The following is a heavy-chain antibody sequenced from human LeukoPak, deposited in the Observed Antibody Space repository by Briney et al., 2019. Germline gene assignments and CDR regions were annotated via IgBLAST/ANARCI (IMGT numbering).Heavy chain of an antibody. CDR3: AKVVRPGNYYDSFDY. Sequence: GGSLRLSCAASGFTFSSYGMHWVRQAPGKGLEWVAVIWYDGSNKYYADSAKGRFTISRDNSKNTLYLQMNSLRAEDTAVYYCAKVVRPGNYYDSFDYWGQGTLVTVSS. CDR1: GFTFSSYG. CDR2: IWYDGSNK. V-gene: IGHV3-33*06. D-gene: IGHD3-22*01. J-gene: IGHJ4*02.